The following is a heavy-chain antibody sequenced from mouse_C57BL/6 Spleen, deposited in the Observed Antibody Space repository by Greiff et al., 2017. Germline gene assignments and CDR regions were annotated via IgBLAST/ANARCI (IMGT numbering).Heavy chain of an antibody. V-gene: IGHV1-69*01. J-gene: IGHJ3*01. D-gene: IGHD2-12*01. CDR2: IDPSDSYT. Sequence: VQLQQPGAELVMPGASVKLSCKASGYTFTSYWMHWVKQRPGQGLEWIGEIDPSDSYTNYNQKFKGKSTLTVDKSSSTAYMQLSRLTSEDSAVYYCESSGDCYYTAGLAYGGQGTLVTVSA. CDR3: ESSGDCYYTAGLAY. CDR1: GYTFTSYW.